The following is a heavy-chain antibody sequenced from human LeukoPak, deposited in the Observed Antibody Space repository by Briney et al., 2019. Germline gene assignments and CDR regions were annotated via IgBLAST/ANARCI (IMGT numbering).Heavy chain of an antibody. CDR3: ARATFGGFIDY. Sequence: GGSLRLSCAASRFTFSSDEMDCVPQAPGKGLECVSYISNSGRTKYYADSVKGRFTISRDNAQNSLYLQMNSLRAEDTAIYYCARATFGGFIDYWGQGTLVTVSS. CDR1: RFTFSSDE. V-gene: IGHV3-48*03. CDR2: ISNSGRTK. J-gene: IGHJ4*02. D-gene: IGHD3-16*02.